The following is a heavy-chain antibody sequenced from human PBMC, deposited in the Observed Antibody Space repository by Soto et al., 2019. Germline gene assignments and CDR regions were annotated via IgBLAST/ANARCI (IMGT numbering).Heavy chain of an antibody. V-gene: IGHV4-39*01. Sequence: SETLSLTCTVSGGSISSRGYYWGWIRQPPGKGLEWIGTIYYSGSTYYNPSLKSRVTISVDTSKNQFSVKLSSVTAADTAVYYGATSNWFDPWGQGTLVTVSS. CDR1: GGSISSRGYY. CDR2: IYYSGST. CDR3: ATSNWFDP. J-gene: IGHJ5*02.